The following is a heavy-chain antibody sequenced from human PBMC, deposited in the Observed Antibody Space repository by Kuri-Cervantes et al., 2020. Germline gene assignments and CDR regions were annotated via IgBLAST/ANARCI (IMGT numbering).Heavy chain of an antibody. CDR1: GFTFTTYD. D-gene: IGHD3-10*01. V-gene: IGHV1-8*02. J-gene: IGHJ4*02. CDR3: VRGVRSGQPLGDY. CDR2: MNPDSGNT. Sequence: ASVKVSCKASGFTFTTYDINWLRQATGQGLEWMGWMNPDSGNTGYAQKFQGRVTMTRDTSISTAYMEMSSLRSDDTAVHYCVRGVRSGQPLGDYWGQGTLVTVSS.